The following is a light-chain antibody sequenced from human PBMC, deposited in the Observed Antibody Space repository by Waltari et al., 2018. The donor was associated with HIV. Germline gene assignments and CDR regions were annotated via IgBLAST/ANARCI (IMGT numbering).Light chain of an antibody. CDR1: QSVTSSF. CDR2: GAS. J-gene: IGKJ4*01. Sequence: IVFTQPPGTLSLSPGERATLPCRASQSVTSSFLSWYRQKPGQAPRLLIYGASSRATGIPDRFSGGGSGTDFTLTISRLEPEDFAVYYCQQYGSSPLTFGGGTKVDIK. V-gene: IGKV3-20*01. CDR3: QQYGSSPLT.